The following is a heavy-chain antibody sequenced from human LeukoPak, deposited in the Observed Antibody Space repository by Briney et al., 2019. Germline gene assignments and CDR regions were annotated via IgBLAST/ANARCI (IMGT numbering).Heavy chain of an antibody. V-gene: IGHV4-34*01. Sequence: SETLSLTCAVYGESFSGYYWSWIRQPPGKGLEWIGEINHSGSINYNPSLKSRVTISVDTSKNQFSLKLSSVTAADTATYYCTRGGGSGWYLDYWGQGALVTVSS. J-gene: IGHJ4*02. D-gene: IGHD6-19*01. CDR2: INHSGSI. CDR1: GESFSGYY. CDR3: TRGGGSGWYLDY.